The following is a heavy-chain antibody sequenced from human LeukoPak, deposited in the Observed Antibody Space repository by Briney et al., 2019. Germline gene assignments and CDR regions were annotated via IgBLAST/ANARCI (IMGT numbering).Heavy chain of an antibody. Sequence: SETLSLTCTVSGASISSYYWSWIRQPAGKGLEWIGRIYSSGSTNYNPSLKSRVTMSIDTSQNQFSLKLSSVTAADTAVYYCARVTPSGYSYGYVDYWGQGTLVTVSS. CDR3: ARVTPSGYSYGYVDY. V-gene: IGHV4-4*07. D-gene: IGHD5-18*01. CDR1: GASISSYY. CDR2: IYSSGST. J-gene: IGHJ4*02.